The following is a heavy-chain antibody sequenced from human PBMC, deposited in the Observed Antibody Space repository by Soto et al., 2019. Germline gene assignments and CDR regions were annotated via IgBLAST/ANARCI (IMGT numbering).Heavy chain of an antibody. Sequence: QVQLQESGPGLVQPSQTLSLTCTVSGGSISSGGYYWSWIRQHPGKGLEWIGYIYYSGSTYYNPSLKSRVTISVDTSKNQFSLKLSSVTAADTAVYYCARGGYCSGGSCYSGNWFDPWGQGTLVTVSS. CDR2: IYYSGST. CDR3: ARGGYCSGGSCYSGNWFDP. V-gene: IGHV4-31*03. D-gene: IGHD2-15*01. J-gene: IGHJ5*02. CDR1: GGSISSGGYY.